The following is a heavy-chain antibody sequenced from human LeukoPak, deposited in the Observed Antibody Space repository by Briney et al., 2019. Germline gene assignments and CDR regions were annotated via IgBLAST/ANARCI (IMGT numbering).Heavy chain of an antibody. CDR3: ARSTNWQFDY. CDR2: ISYGANNK. D-gene: IGHD1-1*01. J-gene: IGHJ4*02. CDR1: GFTFSIYG. V-gene: IGHV3-30*03. Sequence: GRSLRLSCAVSGFTFSIYGMHWVRQAPGKGLEWVAVISYGANNKYYADSVKGRFTISRDNAKSSVYLQMNSLRDEDTAVYYCARSTNWQFDYWGQGTLATVSS.